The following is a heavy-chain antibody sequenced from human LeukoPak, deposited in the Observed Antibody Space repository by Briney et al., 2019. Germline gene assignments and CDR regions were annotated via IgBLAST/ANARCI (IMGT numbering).Heavy chain of an antibody. J-gene: IGHJ3*02. CDR3: AKDKWAVARYAFDI. CDR2: ISWNSGSI. Sequence: PGRSLRLSCTVSGFSFSQYGIHWVRQAPGKGLEWVSGISWNSGSIGYADSVKGRFTISRDNAKNSLYLQMNSLRAEDTALYYCAKDKWAVARYAFDIWGQGTMVTVSS. D-gene: IGHD6-19*01. CDR1: GFSFSQYG. V-gene: IGHV3-9*01.